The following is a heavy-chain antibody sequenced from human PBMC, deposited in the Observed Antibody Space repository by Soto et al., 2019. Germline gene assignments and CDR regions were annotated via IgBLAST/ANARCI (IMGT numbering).Heavy chain of an antibody. CDR2: ISSGSSTI. D-gene: IGHD3-10*01. J-gene: IGHJ4*02. CDR1: GFTFSSYS. V-gene: IGHV3-48*01. Sequence: EVQLVESGGGLVQPGGSLRLSCEASGFTFSSYSMNWVRQAPGKGLEWVSYISSGSSTIYYADSVKGRFTISRDNAKNSLYLQMNSLRAEDTAVYYCARANYYGSPGDFDYWGQGTLVTVSS. CDR3: ARANYYGSPGDFDY.